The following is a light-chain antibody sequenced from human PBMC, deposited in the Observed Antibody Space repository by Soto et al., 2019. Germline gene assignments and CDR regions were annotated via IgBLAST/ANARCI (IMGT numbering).Light chain of an antibody. CDR1: QSVSSSY. CDR3: QQYGSSPPWT. J-gene: IGKJ1*01. Sequence: EIVLTQSPGTLSLSPGERATLSCRASQSVSSSYVAWYQQKPGQAPRLLIYGASTRATGIPDRFSGSGSGTDFTLTISRLEPEDFAVYYCQQYGSSPPWTFGQGTKVGIK. V-gene: IGKV3-20*01. CDR2: GAS.